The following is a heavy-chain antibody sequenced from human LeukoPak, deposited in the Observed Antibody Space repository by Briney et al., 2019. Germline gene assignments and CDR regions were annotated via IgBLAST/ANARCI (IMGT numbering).Heavy chain of an antibody. D-gene: IGHD2-15*01. V-gene: IGHV1-46*01. Sequence: ASVKVSCKASGYTFTSYYMHWVRQAPGQGLEWMGIINPSGGSTSYAQKFQGRVTMTRDMSTSTVYMELSSLRSEDTAVYYCARERGGNVEHFQHWGQGTLVTVSS. CDR2: INPSGGST. J-gene: IGHJ1*01. CDR3: ARERGGNVEHFQH. CDR1: GYTFTSYY.